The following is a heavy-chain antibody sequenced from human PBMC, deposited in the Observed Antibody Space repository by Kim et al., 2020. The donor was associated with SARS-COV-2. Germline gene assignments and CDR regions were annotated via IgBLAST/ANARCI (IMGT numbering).Heavy chain of an antibody. Sequence: SETLSLTCTVSGGSISSSSYYWGWIRQPPGKGLEWIGSIYYSGSTYYNPSLKSRVTISVDTSKNQFSLKLSSVTAADTAVYYCARNDGGSYLGANWFDPWGQGTLVTVSS. CDR3: ARNDGGSYLGANWFDP. V-gene: IGHV4-39*01. CDR2: IYYSGST. D-gene: IGHD1-26*01. J-gene: IGHJ5*02. CDR1: GGSISSSSYY.